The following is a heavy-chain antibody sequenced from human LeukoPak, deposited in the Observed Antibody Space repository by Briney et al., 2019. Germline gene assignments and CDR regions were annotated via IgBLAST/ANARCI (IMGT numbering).Heavy chain of an antibody. CDR3: AREELSGSYRKNDAFDI. J-gene: IGHJ3*02. D-gene: IGHD1-26*01. Sequence: ASVKVSCKASGYTFTSFDINWVRQATGQGLEWMGWMNPNSGITGYAQKFQGRVTMTRNTSISTAYMELSSLRSEDTAVYYCAREELSGSYRKNDAFDIWGQGTMVTVSS. V-gene: IGHV1-8*01. CDR2: MNPNSGIT. CDR1: GYTFTSFD.